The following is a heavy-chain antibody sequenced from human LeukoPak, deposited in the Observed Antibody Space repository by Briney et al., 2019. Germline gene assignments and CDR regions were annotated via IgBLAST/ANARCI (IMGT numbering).Heavy chain of an antibody. V-gene: IGHV3-64D*06. D-gene: IGHD3-10*01. CDR2: ISSNGGST. CDR3: VKGRRITMVRGVKGDAFDI. J-gene: IGHJ3*02. Sequence: GGSLRLSCSASGFTLSSYAMHWVRHALEKGLEYVSAISSNGGSTYYADSVKGRFTISRDNSKNTLYLQMSSLRAEDTAVYYCVKGRRITMVRGVKGDAFDIWGLGTMVTVSS. CDR1: GFTLSSYA.